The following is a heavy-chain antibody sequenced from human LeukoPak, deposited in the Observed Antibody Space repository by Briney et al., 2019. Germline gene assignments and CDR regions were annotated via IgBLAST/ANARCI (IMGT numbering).Heavy chain of an antibody. CDR1: GFTFSSYG. CDR3: ARAFEVGTEYHFDY. Sequence: GGSLRLSCAASGFTFSSYGMHWVRQAPGKGLEWVAVIWYDGSNKYYADSVKGRFTISSDNSKNTLYLQMNSLRAEDTAVYYCARAFEVGTEYHFDYWGQGTLVTVSS. J-gene: IGHJ4*02. CDR2: IWYDGSNK. D-gene: IGHD6-13*01. V-gene: IGHV3-33*01.